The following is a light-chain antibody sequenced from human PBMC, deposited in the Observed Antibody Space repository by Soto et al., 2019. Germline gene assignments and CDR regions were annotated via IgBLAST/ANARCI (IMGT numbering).Light chain of an antibody. J-gene: IGKJ3*01. V-gene: IGKV3-20*01. CDR3: QQYGSSPRT. Sequence: EIVLTQSPGTLSLSPGERATLSCRASQSVSCSFLAWYQQKPGQAHRLLIYCASSRATGIPDRFSGSGSGTDFTLTIIRLKPEDFAVYSCQQYGSSPRTFGPGTTVDI. CDR2: CAS. CDR1: QSVSCSF.